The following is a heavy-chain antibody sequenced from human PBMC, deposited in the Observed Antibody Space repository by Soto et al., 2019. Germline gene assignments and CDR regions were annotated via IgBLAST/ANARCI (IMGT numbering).Heavy chain of an antibody. CDR2: IYWNDDK. Sequence: GSCPTLVNPTQTLTLTCTLSGFSPSTSGVGVGWIRQPPGKALECLALIYWNDDKRYSPSLKSRLTINKDTSKNQVVLTMTNMDPVDTATYYCERKSYYDFWSGYLDYWGQGTLVTVSS. CDR1: GFSPSTSGVG. J-gene: IGHJ4*02. D-gene: IGHD3-3*01. CDR3: ERKSYYDFWSGYLDY. V-gene: IGHV2-5*01.